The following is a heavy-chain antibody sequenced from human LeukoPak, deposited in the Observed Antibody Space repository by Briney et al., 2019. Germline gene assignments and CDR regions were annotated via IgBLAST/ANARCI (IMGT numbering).Heavy chain of an antibody. J-gene: IGHJ6*02. Sequence: SQTLSLTCAISGDSVSSNSAAWHWIRQSPSRGLEWLGRTYYRSKWYNDYAVSVKSRITINPDTSKNQFSLKLSSVTAADTAVYYCARDLPHTVTTWGYYGMDVWGQGTTVTVSS. CDR1: GDSVSSNSAA. CDR2: TYYRSKWYN. D-gene: IGHD4-17*01. CDR3: ARDLPHTVTTWGYYGMDV. V-gene: IGHV6-1*01.